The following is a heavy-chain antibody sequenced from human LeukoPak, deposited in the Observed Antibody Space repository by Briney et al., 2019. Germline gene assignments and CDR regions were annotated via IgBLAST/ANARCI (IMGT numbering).Heavy chain of an antibody. D-gene: IGHD3-16*01. CDR3: ARALIGPHGMDV. CDR2: ISSSGSTI. Sequence: PGGSLRLSCAASGFTFSSYEMNWVRQAPGKGLEWVSYISSSGSTIYYADSVKGRFTISRDNAKNSLYLQMNSLRAEDTAVYYCARALIGPHGMDVWGQGTTVTVSS. J-gene: IGHJ6*02. V-gene: IGHV3-48*03. CDR1: GFTFSSYE.